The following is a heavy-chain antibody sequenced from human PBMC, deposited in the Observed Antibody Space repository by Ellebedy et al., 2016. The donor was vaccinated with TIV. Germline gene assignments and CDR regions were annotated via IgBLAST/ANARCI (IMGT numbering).Heavy chain of an antibody. CDR1: GFTFTDYY. V-gene: IGHV3-11*01. D-gene: IGHD3-3*01. Sequence: GESLKISCTASGFTFTDYYMSWLRQAPGKGLERLSYMSGAGNVVYYADSVKGRFTISRDNAKRSLYLQMNSLRAEDSAIYYCARDEENHYDFWSGYPTSPFDYWGQGALVVVSS. J-gene: IGHJ4*02. CDR2: MSGAGNVV. CDR3: ARDEENHYDFWSGYPTSPFDY.